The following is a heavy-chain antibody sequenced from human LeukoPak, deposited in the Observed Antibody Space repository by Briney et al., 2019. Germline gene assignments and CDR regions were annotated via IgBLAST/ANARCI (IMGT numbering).Heavy chain of an antibody. CDR3: AKRVDYSSPGGYFDS. J-gene: IGHJ4*02. D-gene: IGHD6-13*01. CDR2: ISYDGSNK. V-gene: IGHV3-30*18. CDR1: GFTFSSYG. Sequence: GGSLRLSCAASGFTFSSYGMHWVRQAPGKGLEWVAVISYDGSNKYYADSVKGRFTISRDNSKNTLYLQMNSLRAEDTAVYYCAKRVDYSSPGGYFDSWGPGSLVTVSS.